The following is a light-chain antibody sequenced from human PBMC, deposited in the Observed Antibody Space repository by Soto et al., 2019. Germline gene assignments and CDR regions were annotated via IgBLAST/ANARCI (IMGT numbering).Light chain of an antibody. Sequence: QSVLTQPPSASGTPGQRVTISCSGSSSNIGSNYVYWYQQLPGTAPKLLIYRNNQRPSGVPDRFSGSKSRTSASLAISGLRSEDEADYYCAAWDDSLSGWVFGGGTKVTVL. CDR2: RNN. CDR3: AAWDDSLSGWV. V-gene: IGLV1-47*01. J-gene: IGLJ3*02. CDR1: SSNIGSNY.